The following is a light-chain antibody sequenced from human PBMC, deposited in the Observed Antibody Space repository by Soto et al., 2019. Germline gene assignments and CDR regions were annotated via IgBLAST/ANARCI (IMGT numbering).Light chain of an antibody. Sequence: EIVLTQSPGTLSLSPGERATLSCRASQSVSSSYLARYQQKPGQAPRLLIYDVSSRATGIPDRFGGSGSGTDFTLTVSRLEPEDFAVYYCQQYGSSPETFGQGTKVDIK. CDR3: QQYGSSPET. CDR1: QSVSSSY. CDR2: DVS. J-gene: IGKJ1*01. V-gene: IGKV3-20*01.